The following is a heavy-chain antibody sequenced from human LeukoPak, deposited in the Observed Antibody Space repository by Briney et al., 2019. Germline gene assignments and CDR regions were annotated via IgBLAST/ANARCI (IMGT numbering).Heavy chain of an antibody. CDR2: IYPGESDT. D-gene: IGHD2-15*01. V-gene: IGHV5-51*01. CDR3: ARSGYCSGGSCTAGTWFDP. J-gene: IGHJ5*02. CDR1: GYSFTSYW. Sequence: GESLKISCKGSGYSFTSYWIGWVRQMPGKGLEWMGIIYPGESDTRYSPSFQGQVTISADKSISTAYLQWSSLKASDTAMYYCARSGYCSGGSCTAGTWFDPWGQGTLVTVSS.